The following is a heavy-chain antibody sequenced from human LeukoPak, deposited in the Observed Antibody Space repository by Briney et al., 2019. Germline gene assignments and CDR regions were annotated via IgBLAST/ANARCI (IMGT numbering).Heavy chain of an antibody. Sequence: SETLSLTCTVSGGSISSYYWSWIRQPPGKGPEWIGYIYSSGTTNYNPSLKSRVTISIDTSKNEFSLKLTSVTAADTAVYYCAREANYYGSGSYFEGTFDHWGQGSLVIVSS. V-gene: IGHV4-59*01. D-gene: IGHD3-10*01. J-gene: IGHJ4*02. CDR2: IYSSGTT. CDR3: AREANYYGSGSYFEGTFDH. CDR1: GGSISSYY.